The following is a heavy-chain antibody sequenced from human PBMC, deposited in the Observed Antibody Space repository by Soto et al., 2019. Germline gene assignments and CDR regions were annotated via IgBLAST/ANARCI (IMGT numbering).Heavy chain of an antibody. CDR2: IFWNDEK. J-gene: IGHJ4*02. D-gene: IGHD4-17*01. Sequence: QATLNESGPVLVKPTDTLTLTCTVSGFSLSRTDVGVSWIRQPPGKALEWLAHIFWNDEKSYSTSLKSSLTNIKDTSKSQVVLIMTNMDPVDTATYYCARISRYGYDFDYWGQGTLVTVSS. CDR3: ARISRYGYDFDY. CDR1: GFSLSRTDVG. V-gene: IGHV2-26*02.